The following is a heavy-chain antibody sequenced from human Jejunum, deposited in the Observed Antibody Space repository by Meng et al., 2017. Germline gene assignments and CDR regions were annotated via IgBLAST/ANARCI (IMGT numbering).Heavy chain of an antibody. V-gene: IGHV3-11*01. D-gene: IGHD6-19*01. CDR3: ARGYRSLVY. Sequence: GESLKISCAASGFTFSDSYMSWIRHAPGKGLEWVSYITSSGNTIYNVDSMKGRFTISRDNAKNSLYLQMNSLRAEDTAVYFCARGYRSLVYWGQGTLVTVSS. J-gene: IGHJ4*02. CDR2: ITSSGNTI. CDR1: GFTFSDSY.